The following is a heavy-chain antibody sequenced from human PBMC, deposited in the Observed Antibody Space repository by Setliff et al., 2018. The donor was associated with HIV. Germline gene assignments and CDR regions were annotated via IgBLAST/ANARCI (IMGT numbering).Heavy chain of an antibody. CDR1: GFTFSKTW. V-gene: IGHV3-7*03. CDR2: INRDGDQK. J-gene: IGHJ5*02. CDR3: AKDARKSTTQYNYFGP. Sequence: PGGSLRLSCAASGFTFSKTWMTWVRQAPGKGLEWVANINRDGDQKNYVDSVKGRFIISRDNAKNSVYLHMNSLRVEDTALYYCAKDARKSTTQYNYFGPWGQGTLVTVSS.